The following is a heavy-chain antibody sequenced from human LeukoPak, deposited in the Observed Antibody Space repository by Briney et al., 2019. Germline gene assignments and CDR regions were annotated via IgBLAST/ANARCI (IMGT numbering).Heavy chain of an antibody. Sequence: KSGKSLRLSCAASGFTFSSYSMNWVRQAPGKGLEWVSSISSSSSYIYYADSVKGRFTISRDNAKNSLYLQMNSLRAEDTAVYYCARDHNSYDGGYYYYMDVWGKGTTVTVSS. V-gene: IGHV3-21*01. J-gene: IGHJ6*03. CDR3: ARDHNSYDGGYYYYMDV. D-gene: IGHD2-8*01. CDR1: GFTFSSYS. CDR2: ISSSSSYI.